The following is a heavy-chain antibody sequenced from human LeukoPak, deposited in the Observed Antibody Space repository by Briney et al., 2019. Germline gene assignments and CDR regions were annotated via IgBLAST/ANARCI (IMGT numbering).Heavy chain of an antibody. D-gene: IGHD6-13*01. CDR1: GGSINGYY. J-gene: IGHJ2*01. Sequence: PSETLSLTCTVSGGSINGYYWGWIRQPPGKGLEWIGSIYYSGSTYYNPSLKSRVTISVDTSKNQSSLKLSSVTAADTAVYYCARGGSSSWYWYFDLWGRGTLVTVSS. V-gene: IGHV4-39*07. CDR2: IYYSGST. CDR3: ARGGSSSWYWYFDL.